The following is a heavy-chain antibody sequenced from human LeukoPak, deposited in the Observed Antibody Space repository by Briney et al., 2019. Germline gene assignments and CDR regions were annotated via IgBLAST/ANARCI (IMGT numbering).Heavy chain of an antibody. Sequence: PGGSLRLSCAASGFTFSGYRMNWVRQAPGKGLEWVAYIKQDGSEKYYVDSVKGRFTISRDNAKNSLYLQMNSLRAEDTAVYYCARAARNYDFWSGYYWGQGTLVTVSS. J-gene: IGHJ4*02. CDR3: ARAARNYDFWSGYY. D-gene: IGHD3-3*01. CDR2: IKQDGSEK. CDR1: GFTFSGYR. V-gene: IGHV3-7*01.